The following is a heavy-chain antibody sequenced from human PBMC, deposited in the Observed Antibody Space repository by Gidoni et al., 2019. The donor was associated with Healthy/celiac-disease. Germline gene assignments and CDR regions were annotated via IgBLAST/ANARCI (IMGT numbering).Heavy chain of an antibody. CDR2: IYTSGST. D-gene: IGHD2-21*02. J-gene: IGHJ4*02. CDR3: ARDTPYCGGDCSTWFDY. V-gene: IGHV4-61*02. Sequence: QVQLQESGPGLVKPSQTLSLTCPVSGGSISSGSYYWSWIRQPAGKGLEWIGRIYTSGSTNYNPSLKSRVTISVDTSKNQFSLKLSSVTAADTAVYYCARDTPYCGGDCSTWFDYWGQGTLVTVSS. CDR1: GGSISSGSYY.